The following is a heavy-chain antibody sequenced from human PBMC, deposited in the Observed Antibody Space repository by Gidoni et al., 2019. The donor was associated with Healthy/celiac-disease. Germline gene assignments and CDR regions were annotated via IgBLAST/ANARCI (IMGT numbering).Heavy chain of an antibody. Sequence: EVQLLESGGGLVQPGGSLSLSCAASGFTFSSYAMGWVRQAPGKGLGWVSAISGSGGSTYYADSVKGRFTISRDNSKNTLYLQMNSLRAEDTAVYYCASPYGSGSPPPGFDPWGQGTLVTVSS. CDR2: ISGSGGST. CDR3: ASPYGSGSPPPGFDP. J-gene: IGHJ5*02. D-gene: IGHD3-10*01. V-gene: IGHV3-23*01. CDR1: GFTFSSYA.